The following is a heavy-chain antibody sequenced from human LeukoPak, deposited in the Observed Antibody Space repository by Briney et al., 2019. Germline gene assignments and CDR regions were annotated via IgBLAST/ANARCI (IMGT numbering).Heavy chain of an antibody. D-gene: IGHD2-2*01. CDR3: ARHATADDYFDL. CDR2: ISSTGSTI. Sequence: KPGGSLRLSCAGSGFPFRSYYMSWIRQAPGKGLEWVSYISSTGSTINDADSVKGRFTISRDNAKDSVFLQMNSLRVDDTALYYCARHATADDYFDLWGQGTLVTVSA. J-gene: IGHJ4*02. CDR1: GFPFRSYY. V-gene: IGHV3-11*01.